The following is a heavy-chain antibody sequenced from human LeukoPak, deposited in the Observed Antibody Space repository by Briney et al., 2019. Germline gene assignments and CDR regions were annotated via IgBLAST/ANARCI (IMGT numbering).Heavy chain of an antibody. Sequence: GGSLRLSCTASGFTFGDYAMSWVRQAPGKGLEWVGFIRSKTDGGTTDYAAPVKGRFTISRDDSKNTLYLQMNSLKTEDTAVYYCTTGVDGYSGYDTSPFDYWGQGTLVTVSS. D-gene: IGHD5-12*01. J-gene: IGHJ4*02. CDR3: TTGVDGYSGYDTSPFDY. CDR1: GFTFGDYA. CDR2: IRSKTDGGTT. V-gene: IGHV3-49*04.